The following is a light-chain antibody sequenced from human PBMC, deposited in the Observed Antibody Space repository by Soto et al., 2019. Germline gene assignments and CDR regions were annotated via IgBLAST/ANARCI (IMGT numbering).Light chain of an antibody. J-gene: IGKJ1*01. CDR2: GAS. CDR3: QQYYNWPRT. CDR1: QSVSSY. V-gene: IGKV3-15*01. Sequence: EIVLTQSPGTLSLSPGERATLSCRASQSVSSYLAWYQQKPGQAPRLLIYGASTRAAGIPARFTGSGSGTEFTLTISSLQSEDSAVYYCQQYYNWPRTFGQGTKVDIK.